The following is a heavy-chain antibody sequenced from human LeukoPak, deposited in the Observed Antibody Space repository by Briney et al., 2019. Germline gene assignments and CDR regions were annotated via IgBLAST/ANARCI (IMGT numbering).Heavy chain of an antibody. CDR3: ASRRVRYYYYYMDV. D-gene: IGHD3-10*01. V-gene: IGHV4-34*01. CDR2: INHSGST. CDR1: GGSFSGYY. Sequence: SETLSLTCAVYGGSFSGYYWSWIRQPPGKGLEWIGEINHSGSTNYNPSLKSRVTISVDTSKNQFSLKLSSVTAADTAVYYCASRRVRYYYYYMDVWGKGTTVTVSS. J-gene: IGHJ6*03.